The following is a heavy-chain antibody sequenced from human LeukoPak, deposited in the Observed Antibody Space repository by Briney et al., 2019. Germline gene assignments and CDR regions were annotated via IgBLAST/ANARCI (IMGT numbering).Heavy chain of an antibody. J-gene: IGHJ4*02. V-gene: IGHV4-59*01. CDR2: IDYSVST. CDR3: ASGDPGGPNDY. Sequence: PSETLSLTCTVSGVAFRSYYCSWIRQPPGKGLEGIGDIDYSVSTNYNPSLKSRVTMSVDTSRNQFSLKLSSVTAADTAMYYCASGDPGGPNDYWGQGTLVTVSP. CDR1: GVAFRSYY. D-gene: IGHD1-14*01.